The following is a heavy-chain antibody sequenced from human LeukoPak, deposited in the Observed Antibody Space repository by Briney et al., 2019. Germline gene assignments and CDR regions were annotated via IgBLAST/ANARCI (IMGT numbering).Heavy chain of an antibody. J-gene: IGHJ4*02. D-gene: IGHD3-3*01. V-gene: IGHV3-21*04. CDR3: AKDQARVLRSCLDY. CDR1: GFTSSSYS. CDR2: ISSSSSYI. Sequence: PGGSLRLSCAASGFTSSSYSMNWVRQAPGKGLEWVSSISSSSSYIYYADSVKGRFTISRDNSKNTLYLQMNSLRAEDTAVYYCAKDQARVLRSCLDYWGQGTLVTVSS.